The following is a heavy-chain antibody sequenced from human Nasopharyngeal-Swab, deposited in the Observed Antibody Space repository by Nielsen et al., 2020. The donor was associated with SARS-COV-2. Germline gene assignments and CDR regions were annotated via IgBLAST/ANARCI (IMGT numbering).Heavy chain of an antibody. J-gene: IGHJ6*02. CDR3: ARVRADYGGNSDEPSMDV. CDR2: ISSSSSYI. D-gene: IGHD4-23*01. Sequence: VRQMPGKGLEWVSSISSSSSYIYYADSVKGQFTISRDNAKNSLYLQMNSLRAEDTAVYYCARVRADYGGNSDEPSMDVWGQGTTVTVSS. V-gene: IGHV3-21*01.